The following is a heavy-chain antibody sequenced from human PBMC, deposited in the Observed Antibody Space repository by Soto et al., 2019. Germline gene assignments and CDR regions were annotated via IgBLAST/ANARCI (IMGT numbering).Heavy chain of an antibody. CDR1: GGSFSGHS. CDR3: STRAYDTNGYYRFDP. Sequence: SETLSLTCADYGGSFSGHSWTWIRQSPGKGLEWIGDINHSGRVNYSPSLKSRVTISLDTSKNQFSLTLSAVTAADTAMYYCSTRAYDTNGYYRFDPWGQGSLVTVSS. V-gene: IGHV4-34*01. D-gene: IGHD3-22*01. J-gene: IGHJ5*01. CDR2: INHSGRV.